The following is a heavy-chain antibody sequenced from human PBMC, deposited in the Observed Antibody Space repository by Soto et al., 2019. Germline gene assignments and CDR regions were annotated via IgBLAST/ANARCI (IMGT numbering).Heavy chain of an antibody. V-gene: IGHV3-21*01. CDR3: ARGLHAIAAAAYYYYYMDV. D-gene: IGHD6-13*01. Sequence: GGSLRLSCAASGFTFSSYSMNWVRQAPGKGLEWVSSISSSSSYIYYADSVKGRFTISRDNAKNSLYLQMNSLRVEDTAVYYCARGLHAIAAAAYYYYYMDVWGKGTTVTVSS. J-gene: IGHJ6*03. CDR2: ISSSSSYI. CDR1: GFTFSSYS.